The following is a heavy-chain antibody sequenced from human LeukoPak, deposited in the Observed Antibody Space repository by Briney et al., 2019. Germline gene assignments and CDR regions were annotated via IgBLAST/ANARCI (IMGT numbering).Heavy chain of an antibody. V-gene: IGHV1-69*04. CDR3: ARDGEMATIFFDY. CDR2: IIPILGIA. J-gene: IGHJ4*02. CDR1: GGTFSSYA. Sequence: SVKVSCKASGGTFSSYAIRWVRQAPGQGLEWMGRIIPILGIANYAQKFQGRVTLTADKSTRAAYMELSSLRSEDTAVYYCARDGEMATIFFDYWGQGTLVTVSS. D-gene: IGHD5-24*01.